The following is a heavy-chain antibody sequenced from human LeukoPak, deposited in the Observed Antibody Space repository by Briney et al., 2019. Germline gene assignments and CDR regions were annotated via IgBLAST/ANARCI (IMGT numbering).Heavy chain of an antibody. CDR3: AKAMWESGDYYFDY. V-gene: IGHV3-30*18. Sequence: GRSLRLSCAASGFTFSSYGIHWVRQAPGKGLEWVAVISYDGSNKYYADSVKGRFTISRDNSKNTLYLQMNSLRAEDTAVYYCAKAMWESGDYYFDYWGQGTVVSVSS. D-gene: IGHD1-26*01. CDR1: GFTFSSYG. CDR2: ISYDGSNK. J-gene: IGHJ4*02.